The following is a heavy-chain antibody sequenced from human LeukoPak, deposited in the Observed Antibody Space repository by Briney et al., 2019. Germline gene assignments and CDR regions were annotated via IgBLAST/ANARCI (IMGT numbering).Heavy chain of an antibody. V-gene: IGHV4-31*03. J-gene: IGHJ4*02. Sequence: SQTLSPTCSVSGGSISGSGLYWSWFRQFPPKGLEYIGYIYYSGSTDYNPSLKSRVTVSVDTSKNQFSLKLASVSAADTAVYYCARESLGVETTPEWGPGTLVTVSS. D-gene: IGHD3-3*01. CDR2: IYYSGST. CDR3: ARESLGVETTPE. CDR1: GGSISGSGLY.